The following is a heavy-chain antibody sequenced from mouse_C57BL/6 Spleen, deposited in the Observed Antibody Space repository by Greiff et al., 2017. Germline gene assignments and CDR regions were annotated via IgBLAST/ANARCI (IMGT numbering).Heavy chain of an antibody. CDR2: IYPGSGST. CDR3: SYYYGSKNYFDY. CDR1: GYTFTSYW. J-gene: IGHJ2*01. D-gene: IGHD1-1*01. Sequence: QVQLQQPGAELVKPGASVKMSCKASGYTFTSYWITWVKQRPGQGLEWIGDIYPGSGSTNYNEKFKSKATLTVDTSSSTAYMQLSSVTSEDSAVYYCSYYYGSKNYFDYGGEGTTLTVAS. V-gene: IGHV1-55*01.